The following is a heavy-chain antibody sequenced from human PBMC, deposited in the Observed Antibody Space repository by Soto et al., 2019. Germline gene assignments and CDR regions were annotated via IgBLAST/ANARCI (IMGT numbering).Heavy chain of an antibody. D-gene: IGHD3-3*01. V-gene: IGHV4-61*01. CDR3: ARVGDFWSGYYEYYFDY. Sequence: SETLSLTCTVSGGSVSSGSYYWSWIRQPPGKGLEWIGYIYYSGSTNYNPSLKSRVTISVDTSKNQFSLKLSSVTAADTAVYYCARVGDFWSGYYEYYFDYWGQGTLVTDS. J-gene: IGHJ4*02. CDR2: IYYSGST. CDR1: GGSVSSGSYY.